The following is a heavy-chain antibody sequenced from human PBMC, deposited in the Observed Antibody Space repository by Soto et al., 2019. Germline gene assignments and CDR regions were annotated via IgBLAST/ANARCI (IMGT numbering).Heavy chain of an antibody. CDR2: ISYDGSNK. CDR1: GFTFSSYA. V-gene: IGHV3-30-3*01. D-gene: IGHD5-18*01. Sequence: LLLSCAASGFTFSSYAMHWVRQAPGKGLEWVAVISYDGSNKYYADSVKGRFTISRDNSKNTLYLQMNSLRAEDTAVYYCASSWDTGDVSDYWGQGTLVTVSS. J-gene: IGHJ4*02. CDR3: ASSWDTGDVSDY.